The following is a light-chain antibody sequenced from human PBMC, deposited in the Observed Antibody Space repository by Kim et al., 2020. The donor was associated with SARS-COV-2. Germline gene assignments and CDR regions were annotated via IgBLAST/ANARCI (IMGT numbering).Light chain of an antibody. CDR3: MQAIHFPIT. V-gene: IGKV2-29*02. CDR1: ESLLHNDGKTY. J-gene: IGKJ5*01. CDR2: DVS. Sequence: DTVLIQTPLSLSVTPGQPASISCKSSESLLHNDGKTYLLWYLQKPGQSPQLLITDVSSRVSGVPERFSGSGSGTDFTLMISRVEAEDVGVYSGMQAIHFPITFGQGTRLEI.